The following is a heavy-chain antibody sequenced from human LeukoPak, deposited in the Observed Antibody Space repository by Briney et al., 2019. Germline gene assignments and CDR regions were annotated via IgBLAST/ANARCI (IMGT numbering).Heavy chain of an antibody. CDR2: IYSGGAT. V-gene: IGHV3-53*04. CDR1: GLTLSRNY. Sequence: GGSLTLSCAASGLTLSRNYMSWVRQAPGKGLEWVSVIYSGGATYYADSVTGRFTISKHNSKNPPYLLMNSLRPEDTARYYCASMGPSAYVYGLDVWGQGTTVTVSS. J-gene: IGHJ6*02. D-gene: IGHD1-26*01. CDR3: ASMGPSAYVYGLDV.